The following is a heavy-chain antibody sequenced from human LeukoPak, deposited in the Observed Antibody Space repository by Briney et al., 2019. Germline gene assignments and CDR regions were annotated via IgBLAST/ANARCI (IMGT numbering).Heavy chain of an antibody. J-gene: IGHJ4*02. Sequence: GGSLRLSFAASEFTFSSYWMSWFRQAPGKGLEWVANVKQDGSEKYYVDSVKGRFTISRDNAKNSLYLQMNSLRAEDTAVYYCARVRGSSYFDYWGQGTLVIVSS. CDR3: ARVRGSSYFDY. D-gene: IGHD6-6*01. CDR2: VKQDGSEK. V-gene: IGHV3-7*01. CDR1: EFTFSSYW.